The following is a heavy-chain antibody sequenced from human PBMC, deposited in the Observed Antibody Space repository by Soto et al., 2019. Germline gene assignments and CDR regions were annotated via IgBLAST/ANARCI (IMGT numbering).Heavy chain of an antibody. V-gene: IGHV3-23*01. Sequence: GGSLRLSCAASGITFSNSAMSWVRQVPGKGLEWAAGISSGGGHTNYADSVKGRFTISRDNFKDTLYLQMNSLRAEDTALYYCAKVQEFCGYNCYTVDSWGQGALVTVSS. CDR1: GITFSNSA. CDR2: ISSGGGHT. J-gene: IGHJ4*02. D-gene: IGHD2-21*02. CDR3: AKVQEFCGYNCYTVDS.